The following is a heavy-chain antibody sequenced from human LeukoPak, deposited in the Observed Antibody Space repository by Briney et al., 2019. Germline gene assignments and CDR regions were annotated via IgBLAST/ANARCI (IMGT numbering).Heavy chain of an antibody. D-gene: IGHD3-10*01. Sequence: GGSLRLSCAASGFTFDDYAMHWVRQAPGKGLEWVSLINGDGGSTYYADSVKGRFTISRDNSKNSLYLQMNSLRTEDTALYYCARGDSDAFDIWGQGTMVTVSS. CDR2: INGDGGST. V-gene: IGHV3-43*02. CDR1: GFTFDDYA. CDR3: ARGDSDAFDI. J-gene: IGHJ3*02.